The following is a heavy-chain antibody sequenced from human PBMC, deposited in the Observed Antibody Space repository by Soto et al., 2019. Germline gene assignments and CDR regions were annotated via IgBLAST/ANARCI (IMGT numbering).Heavy chain of an antibody. Sequence: EVQLLESGGALVQPGGSLRLSCAASGFTFSNYVMSWVRQAPGKGLEWLSAVSGSGDNTYYADSVKGRFIISRDNSKNTLYLQMNSLRAEDTAVYYCTQSNQYYVWSGYYSCSFDFWGQGTLVTVSS. CDR1: GFTFSNYV. CDR2: VSGSGDNT. V-gene: IGHV3-23*01. J-gene: IGHJ4*02. D-gene: IGHD3-3*01. CDR3: TQSNQYYVWSGYYSCSFDF.